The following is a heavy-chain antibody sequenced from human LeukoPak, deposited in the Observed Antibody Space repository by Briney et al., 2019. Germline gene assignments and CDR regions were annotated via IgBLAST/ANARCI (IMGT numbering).Heavy chain of an antibody. D-gene: IGHD2-2*01. CDR3: ARDVRHRYCSSTSCYRGWFDP. Sequence: SVKISCKASGGTLSRYAISWVRQAPGQGLEWMGGIIPIFGTANYAQKFQGRVTITADESTSTAYMELSSLRSEDTAVYYCARDVRHRYCSSTSCYRGWFDPWGQGTLVTVSS. J-gene: IGHJ5*02. CDR2: IIPIFGTA. CDR1: GGTLSRYA. V-gene: IGHV1-69*13.